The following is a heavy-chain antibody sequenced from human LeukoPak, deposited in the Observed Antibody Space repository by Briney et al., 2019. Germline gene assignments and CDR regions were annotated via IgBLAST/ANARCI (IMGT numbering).Heavy chain of an antibody. CDR2: IYYSGST. V-gene: IGHV4-39*07. CDR1: GGSISSSSYY. CDR3: ARDSGYDSSGYYQL. D-gene: IGHD3-22*01. Sequence: SETLSLTCTVSGGSISSSSYYWGWIRQPPGKGLEWIGSIYYSGSTYYNPSLKSRVTISVDTSKNQFSLKLSSVTAADTAVYYCARDSGYDSSGYYQLWGQGTLVTVSS. J-gene: IGHJ4*02.